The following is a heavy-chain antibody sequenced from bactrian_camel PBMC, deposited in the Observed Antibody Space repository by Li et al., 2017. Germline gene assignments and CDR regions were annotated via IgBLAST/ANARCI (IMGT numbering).Heavy chain of an antibody. J-gene: IGHJ4*01. CDR3: AAKAGGCYTYWKDYSRYSY. CDR2: INSDGDTI. Sequence: QLVESGGGLVQPGGSLRLSCSASGFIVSSQWMYWLRQALGKGLEWVSSINSDGDTIYYQSSVKGRFTISRDNAKKTVYLQMDSLKPEDTAMYCCAAKAGGCYTYWKDYSRYSYWGQGTQVTVS. CDR1: GFIVSSQW. V-gene: IGHV3S25*01. D-gene: IGHD2*01.